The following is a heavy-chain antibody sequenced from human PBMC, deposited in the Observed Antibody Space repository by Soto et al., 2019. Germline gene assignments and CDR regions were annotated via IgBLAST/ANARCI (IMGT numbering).Heavy chain of an antibody. Sequence: GASVKVSCKASGYTFTSYGISWVRQAPGQGLEWMGWISAYNGNTNYAQKLQGRVTMTTDTSTSTAYMGLRSLRSDDTAVYYCARVERYYGSGSYYRSGPPSFDYWGQGTLVTVSS. CDR2: ISAYNGNT. D-gene: IGHD3-10*01. CDR3: ARVERYYGSGSYYRSGPPSFDY. V-gene: IGHV1-18*01. J-gene: IGHJ4*02. CDR1: GYTFTSYG.